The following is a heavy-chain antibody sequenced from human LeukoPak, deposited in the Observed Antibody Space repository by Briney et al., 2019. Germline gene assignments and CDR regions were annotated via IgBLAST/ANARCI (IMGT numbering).Heavy chain of an antibody. J-gene: IGHJ6*02. D-gene: IGHD2-21*01. Sequence: GGSLRLSCAASGYTFSSYSMNWVRQAPGKGLEWVSYISSSSSTIYYADSVKGRFTISRDNAKNSLYLQMNSLRAEDTAVYYCARDVFGYYYYYGMDVWGQGTTVTVSS. CDR3: ARDVFGYYYYYGMDV. CDR2: ISSSSSTI. CDR1: GYTFSSYS. V-gene: IGHV3-48*01.